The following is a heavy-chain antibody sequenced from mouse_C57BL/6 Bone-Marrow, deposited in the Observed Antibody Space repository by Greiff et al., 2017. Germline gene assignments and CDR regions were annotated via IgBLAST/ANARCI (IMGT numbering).Heavy chain of an antibody. CDR2: ISSGGDYI. CDR3: TRERSYSNFYAMDY. V-gene: IGHV5-9-1*02. D-gene: IGHD2-5*01. J-gene: IGHJ4*01. Sequence: EVHLVESGAGLVKPGGSLKLSCAASGFTFSSYAMSWVRQTPEKRLEWVAYISSGGDYIYYADTVKGRFTISRDNARNTLYLQMSSLKSEDTAMYYCTRERSYSNFYAMDYWGQGTSVTVSS. CDR1: GFTFSSYA.